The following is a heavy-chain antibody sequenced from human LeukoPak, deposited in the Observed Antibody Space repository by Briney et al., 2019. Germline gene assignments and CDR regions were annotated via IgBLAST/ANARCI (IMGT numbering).Heavy chain of an antibody. J-gene: IGHJ4*02. CDR2: IYSGGST. CDR1: GFTVCSNY. CDR3: ARSCSSSWYYFDY. V-gene: IGHV3-53*01. Sequence: GGSLRLSCAASGFTVCSNYLSWVRQAPGQGLEWVSVIYSGGSTYYADSVKGRFTISRDNSKNTLHLQMNSLRAEDTAVYYCARSCSSSWYYFDYWGQGTLVTVSS. D-gene: IGHD6-13*01.